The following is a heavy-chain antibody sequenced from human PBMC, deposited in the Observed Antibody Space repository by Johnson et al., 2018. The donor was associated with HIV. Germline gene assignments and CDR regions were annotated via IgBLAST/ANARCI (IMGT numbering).Heavy chain of an antibody. CDR1: GFTFSNAW. J-gene: IGHJ3*02. Sequence: VQLVESGGGLVKPGGSLRLSCAASGFTFSNAWMSWVRQAPGKGLEWVGRIKSKTDGGTTDYAAPVKGRFTISRDDSKNTLYLQMNSLKTDDTAVYYCTTHSVSYDFDIWGQGTMVTVSS. CDR2: IKSKTDGGTT. V-gene: IGHV3-15*01. D-gene: IGHD1-26*01. CDR3: TTHSVSYDFDI.